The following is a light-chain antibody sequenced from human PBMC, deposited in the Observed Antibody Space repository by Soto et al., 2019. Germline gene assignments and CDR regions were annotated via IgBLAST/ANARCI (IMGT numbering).Light chain of an antibody. CDR3: QQYIRWPLT. J-gene: IGKJ4*01. CDR1: QSVSSN. V-gene: IGKV3-15*01. CDR2: GAS. Sequence: EIVMTQSPVTLSVSPGEGATLSCRASQSVSSNLAWYQQKPGQAPSLLIYGASTRATGTPARFSGSGSGTEFTLTISSLQSEDFAVYYCQQYIRWPLTFGGGTKVDIK.